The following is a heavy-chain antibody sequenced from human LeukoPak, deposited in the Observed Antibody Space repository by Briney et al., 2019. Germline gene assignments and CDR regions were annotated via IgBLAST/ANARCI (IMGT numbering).Heavy chain of an antibody. J-gene: IGHJ5*02. CDR2: IYYGGST. CDR1: GGSISSYY. D-gene: IGHD5/OR15-5a*01. CDR3: ARTPLRLNWFDP. Sequence: PETLSLTCTVSGGSISSYYWSWIRQPPGKGLEWIGYIYYGGSTNYNPSLKSRVTISVDTSKNQFSLKLSSVTAADTAVYYCARTPLRLNWFDPWGQGTLVTVSS. V-gene: IGHV4-59*08.